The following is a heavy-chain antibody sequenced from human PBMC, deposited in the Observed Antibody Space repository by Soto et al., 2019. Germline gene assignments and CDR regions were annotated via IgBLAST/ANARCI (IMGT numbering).Heavy chain of an antibody. CDR3: ARSVDP. Sequence: SETLSLTCTVSGVSFSSYYWSWIRQPPGKGLEWIGYIHYSGVTSYNPSLKSRVAISVETSKNQFSLKLSSVTAADTAVYYCARSVDPWGQGTLVTVS. J-gene: IGHJ5*02. V-gene: IGHV4-59*08. CDR2: IHYSGVT. CDR1: GVSFSSYY.